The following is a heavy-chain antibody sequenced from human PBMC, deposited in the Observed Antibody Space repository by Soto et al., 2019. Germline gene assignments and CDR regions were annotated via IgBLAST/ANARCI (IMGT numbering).Heavy chain of an antibody. CDR1: GYTFTSYG. D-gene: IGHD3-9*01. V-gene: IGHV1-18*01. CDR2: ISAYNGNT. CDR3: ARDLLAYDILTGYYLMGYFDY. Sequence: QVQRVQSGAEVKKPGASVKVSCKASGYTFTSYGISWVRQAPGQGLEWMGWISAYNGNTNYAQKLQGRVTMTTDTSTSTAYMELRSLRSDDTAVYYCARDLLAYDILTGYYLMGYFDYWGQGTLVTVSS. J-gene: IGHJ4*02.